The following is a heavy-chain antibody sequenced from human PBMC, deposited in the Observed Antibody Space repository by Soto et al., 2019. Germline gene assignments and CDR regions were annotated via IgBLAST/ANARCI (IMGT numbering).Heavy chain of an antibody. Sequence: VSLRLSCAASGFTFSTYSMNWVRQAPGKGLEWVSSISSSSNYIYYADSVKGRFTISRDNAKNSLYLQMNSLRAEDTAVYYCARAPYYYDNSGYYYWGQGTLVTVSS. CDR2: ISSSSNYI. CDR1: GFTFSTYS. D-gene: IGHD3-22*01. J-gene: IGHJ4*02. CDR3: ARAPYYYDNSGYYY. V-gene: IGHV3-21*01.